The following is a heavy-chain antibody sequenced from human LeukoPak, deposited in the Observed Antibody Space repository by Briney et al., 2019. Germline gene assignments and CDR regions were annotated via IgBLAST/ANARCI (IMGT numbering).Heavy chain of an antibody. Sequence: ASVKVSCKASGYTFTSYDINWVRQATGQGLEWVGWMNPNSGNTGYAQKFQGRVTMTRNTSISTAYMELSSLRSEDTAVYYCAINRATYYYYGMDVWGQGTTVTVSS. CDR1: GYTFTSYD. D-gene: IGHD1-14*01. V-gene: IGHV1-8*01. CDR2: MNPNSGNT. CDR3: AINRATYYYYGMDV. J-gene: IGHJ6*02.